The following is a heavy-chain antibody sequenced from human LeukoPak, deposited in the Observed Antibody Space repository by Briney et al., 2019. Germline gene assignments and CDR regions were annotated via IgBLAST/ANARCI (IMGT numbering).Heavy chain of an antibody. J-gene: IGHJ4*02. D-gene: IGHD2-2*01. CDR1: GYTFTGYY. CDR2: INPNSGGT. V-gene: IGHV1-2*02. CDR3: ASGHYCSSTSCSFDY. Sequence: ASVKVSRKASGYTFTGYYMHWVRQAPGQGLEWMGWINPNSGGTNYAQKFQGRVTMTRDTSISTAYMELSRLRSDDTAVYYCASGHYCSSTSCSFDYWGQGTLVTVSS.